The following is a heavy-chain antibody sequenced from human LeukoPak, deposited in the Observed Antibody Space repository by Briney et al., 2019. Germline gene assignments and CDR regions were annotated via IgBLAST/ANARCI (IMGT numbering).Heavy chain of an antibody. Sequence: GASVKVSCKASGYSFVGYGITWVRQAPGQGLEWMGWFNPENGNTNYAQKVQGRVTMTADTSTSTSYMELRSLRSDDTAVYYCTREGYWYYGDQRGLWGQGTLVTVSS. D-gene: IGHD4-17*01. CDR1: GYSFVGYG. V-gene: IGHV1-18*01. CDR3: TREGYWYYGDQRGL. CDR2: FNPENGNT. J-gene: IGHJ4*02.